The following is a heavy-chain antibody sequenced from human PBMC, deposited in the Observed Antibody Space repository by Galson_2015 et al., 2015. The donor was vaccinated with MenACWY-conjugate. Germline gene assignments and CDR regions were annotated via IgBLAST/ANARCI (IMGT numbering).Heavy chain of an antibody. V-gene: IGHV6-1*01. CDR1: GDSVSSNSAA. CDR3: ARDPAGYLDY. Sequence: CAISGDSVSSNSAAWNWIRQSPSRGLEWPGRTYYRSKWFHNYALSVKSRITINPDSSKNQFSLQLNSVTPEDTAVYYCARDPAGYLDYWGQGTLVTVSS. D-gene: IGHD6-25*01. J-gene: IGHJ4*02. CDR2: TYYRSKWFH.